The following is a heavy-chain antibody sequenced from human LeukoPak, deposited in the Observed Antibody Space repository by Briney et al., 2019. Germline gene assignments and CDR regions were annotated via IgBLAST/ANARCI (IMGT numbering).Heavy chain of an antibody. J-gene: IGHJ4*02. CDR3: ARETYYHDRGGFFQFDN. CDR2: IYYSGSS. D-gene: IGHD3-22*01. CDR1: GGSFSGYY. Sequence: SETLSLTCAVYGGSFSGYYWSWIRQPPGRGLEWIGYIYYSGSSNYNPSLKSRVTISVDTSKKQFSLNLRSVDAAGTAVYYCARETYYHDRGGFFQFDNWGQGTLVTVSS. V-gene: IGHV4-59*01.